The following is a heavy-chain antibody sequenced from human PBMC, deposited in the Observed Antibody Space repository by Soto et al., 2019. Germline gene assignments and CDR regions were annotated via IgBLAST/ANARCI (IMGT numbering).Heavy chain of an antibody. V-gene: IGHV4-39*01. CDR2: IYYSGST. CDR1: GGSISSSSYY. CDR3: ARRGLGLDY. D-gene: IGHD6-19*01. J-gene: IGHJ4*02. Sequence: SETLSLTCTVSGGSISSSSYYWGWIRQPPGKGLEWIGSIYYSGSTYYNPSLKSRVTISVDTSKNQFPLKLSSVTAADTAVYYCARRGLGLDYWGQGTLVTVSS.